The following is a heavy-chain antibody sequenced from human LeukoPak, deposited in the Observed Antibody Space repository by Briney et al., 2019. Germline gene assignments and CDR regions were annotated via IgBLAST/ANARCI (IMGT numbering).Heavy chain of an antibody. D-gene: IGHD1-26*01. J-gene: IGHJ5*02. Sequence: GESLKISCKGSGYSFTSYWIGWVRQLPGKGLEWMGIIYPGDSDTRYSPSFQGQVTISADKSISTAYLQWSSLKASDTAMYYCARRSGILGSTMARDWFDPWGQGTLVTVSS. V-gene: IGHV5-51*01. CDR3: ARRSGILGSTMARDWFDP. CDR2: IYPGDSDT. CDR1: GYSFTSYW.